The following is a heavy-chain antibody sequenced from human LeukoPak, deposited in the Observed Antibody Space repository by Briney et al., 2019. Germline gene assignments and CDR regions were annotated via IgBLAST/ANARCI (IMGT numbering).Heavy chain of an antibody. CDR2: INHSGST. V-gene: IGHV4-34*01. CDR3: ARGLLYCSSTSCYRPTTPFDY. J-gene: IGHJ4*02. Sequence: SETLSLTCAVYGGSFSGYYWSWIRQPPGKGLEWIGEINHSGSTNYNPSLKSRVTISVDTSENQFSLKLSSVTAADTAVYYCARGLLYCSSTSCYRPTTPFDYWGQGTLVTVSS. CDR1: GGSFSGYY. D-gene: IGHD2-2*01.